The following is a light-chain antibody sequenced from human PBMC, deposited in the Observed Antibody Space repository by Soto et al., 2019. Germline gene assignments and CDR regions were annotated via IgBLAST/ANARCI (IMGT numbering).Light chain of an antibody. CDR1: QTVNRNY. CDR3: QQYADSALT. Sequence: EILLTQSPGTLSWSPGESATLSCGGSQTVNRNYLDWYQQRPGQAPRFLIRSASSRATGTPERLSGSGSGTDFTSAICRVKLEECEVQKYQQYADSALTFSGGTKVDIK. V-gene: IGKV3-20*01. J-gene: IGKJ4*01. CDR2: SAS.